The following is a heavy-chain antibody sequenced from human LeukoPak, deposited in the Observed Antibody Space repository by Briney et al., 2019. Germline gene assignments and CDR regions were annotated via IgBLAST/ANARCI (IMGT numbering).Heavy chain of an antibody. CDR3: AREYCGGDCYPFDY. V-gene: IGHV4-61*02. CDR1: GGSISSGSYY. J-gene: IGHJ4*02. D-gene: IGHD2-21*02. CDR2: SYTSGST. Sequence: SETLSLTCTVSGGSISSGSYYWSWIRQPAGKGLEWIGRSYTSGSTNYNPSLKSRVTISVDMSKNQVSLKLSSVTAADTAVYFCAREYCGGDCYPFDYWGQGTLVTVSS.